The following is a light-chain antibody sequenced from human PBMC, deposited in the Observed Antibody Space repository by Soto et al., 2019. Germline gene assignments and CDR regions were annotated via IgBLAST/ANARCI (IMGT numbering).Light chain of an antibody. J-gene: IGKJ1*01. CDR3: QQYNSYWT. V-gene: IGKV1-5*01. Sequence: DIQMTHSPSTLSASVGDIVTITCRASQSISSWLAWYQQQPGKAPKLLIYDASSLESGVPSRFSGSGSGTEFTLTISSLQPDDFATYYCQQYNSYWTFGHGTKVDIK. CDR2: DAS. CDR1: QSISSW.